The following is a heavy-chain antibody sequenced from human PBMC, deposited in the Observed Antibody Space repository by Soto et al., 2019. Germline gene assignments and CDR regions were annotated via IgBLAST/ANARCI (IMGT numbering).Heavy chain of an antibody. D-gene: IGHD4-17*01. J-gene: IGHJ4*02. CDR2: ITSDGRT. V-gene: IGHV3-23*01. CDR3: ATYSSTVTTQALSVVLFDS. Sequence: PGGSLRLSCAASGFTFSSYAMSWVRQAPGKGLEWVSIITSDGRTYYADSVKGRFTISRDNSKNTVYLQMNSLRAEDTAVYYCATYSSTVTTQALSVVLFDSWGQGALVTVS. CDR1: GFTFSSYA.